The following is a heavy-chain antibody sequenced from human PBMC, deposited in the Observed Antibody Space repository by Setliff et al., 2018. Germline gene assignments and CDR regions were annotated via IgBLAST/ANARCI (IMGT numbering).Heavy chain of an antibody. CDR3: ARAYTNMVNYFDH. D-gene: IGHD2-2*02. Sequence: GESLKISCKGSGYNFINYWIGWVRQAPGQGLEWMGWINPNNGGTNYAPKFQGSVTMTRDTSISAVYMELHSVTSDDAAIYYCARAYTNMVNYFDHWGQGTLVTVSS. CDR2: INPNNGGT. CDR1: GYNFINYW. J-gene: IGHJ4*02. V-gene: IGHV1-2*02.